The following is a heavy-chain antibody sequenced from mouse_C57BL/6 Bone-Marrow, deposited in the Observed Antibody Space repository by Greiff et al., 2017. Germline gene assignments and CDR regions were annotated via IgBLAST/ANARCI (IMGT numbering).Heavy chain of an antibody. J-gene: IGHJ4*01. Sequence: QVQLQQSGAELVKPGASVKISCKASGYAFSSYWMNWVKQRPGKGLEWIGQIYPGDGDTNYNGKFKGKATLTADKSSSAAYMQLSSLTSEDSAVYFCARWPGYYAMDYWGQGTSVTVSS. CDR3: ARWPGYYAMDY. V-gene: IGHV1-80*01. CDR1: GYAFSSYW. CDR2: IYPGDGDT.